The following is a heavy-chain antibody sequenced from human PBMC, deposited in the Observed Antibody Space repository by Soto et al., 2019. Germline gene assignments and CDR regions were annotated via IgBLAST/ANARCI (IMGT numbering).Heavy chain of an antibody. D-gene: IGHD5-18*01. V-gene: IGHV4-59*01. CDR1: GGSISSYY. CDR2: IYYRGST. Sequence: SETLSLTCTVSGGSISSYYWSWIRQPPGKGLEWIGYIYYRGSTNYNPSLKSRVTISVDTSKNQFSLKLSSVTAADTAVYYCARDSSAMVGFDYYGMDVWGQGTTVTVSS. CDR3: ARDSSAMVGFDYYGMDV. J-gene: IGHJ6*02.